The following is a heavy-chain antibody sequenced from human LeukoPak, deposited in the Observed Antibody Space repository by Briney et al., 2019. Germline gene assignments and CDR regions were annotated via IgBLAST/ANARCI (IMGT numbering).Heavy chain of an antibody. CDR1: GYSFTSYW. CDR2: IYPGDSDT. CDR3: ASHSRWIQLWFDAFDI. Sequence: GESLKISCKGSGYSFTSYWIGWVRQMPGKGLEWMGIIYPGDSDTRYSPSFQGQVTISADKSISTAYLQWSSLKASDTAMYYCASHSRWIQLWFDAFDIWGQGTMVTVSS. V-gene: IGHV5-51*01. J-gene: IGHJ3*02. D-gene: IGHD5-18*01.